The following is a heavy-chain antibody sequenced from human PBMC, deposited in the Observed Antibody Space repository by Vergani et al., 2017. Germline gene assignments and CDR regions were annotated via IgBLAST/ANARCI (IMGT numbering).Heavy chain of an antibody. V-gene: IGHV1-58*02. D-gene: IGHD1-20*01. J-gene: IGHJ3*02. CDR2: IVVGSGNT. CDR1: GFPFTSSA. Sequence: QMQLVQSGPEVKKPGTSVTVSCKASGFPFTSSAMKWVRQARGQRLEWIGWIVVGSGNTNYAQKFQERVTITRVMSTSKAYIELSSLRSEYTAVYYCAADRSQGYNWNEGAFDIWGQGTRVTGSS. CDR3: AADRSQGYNWNEGAFDI.